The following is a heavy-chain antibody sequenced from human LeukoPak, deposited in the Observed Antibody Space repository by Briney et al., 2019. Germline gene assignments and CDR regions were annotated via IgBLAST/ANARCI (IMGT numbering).Heavy chain of an antibody. CDR2: INHSGST. CDR1: GGSISSSSYY. V-gene: IGHV4-39*07. Sequence: PSETLSLTCTVSGGSISSSSYYWGWIRQPPGKGLEWIGEINHSGSTNYNPSLKSRVTISVDTSKNQISLKESSVTAADTAVYYCARGRRYDFWSGDFAFDPWGQGTLVTVSS. D-gene: IGHD3-3*01. J-gene: IGHJ5*02. CDR3: ARGRRYDFWSGDFAFDP.